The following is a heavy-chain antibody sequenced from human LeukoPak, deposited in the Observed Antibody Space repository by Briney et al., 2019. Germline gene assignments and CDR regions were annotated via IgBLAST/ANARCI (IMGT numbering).Heavy chain of an antibody. CDR1: GFTFGSYA. Sequence: SGRSLRLSCAASGFTFGSYAMHWVRQAPGKGLEWVAVISYDGSNKYYADSVKGRFTISRDNSKNTLYLQMNSLRAEDTAVYYCEGVRGVRGFYFDYWGQGTLVTVSS. CDR2: ISYDGSNK. J-gene: IGHJ4*02. CDR3: EGVRGVRGFYFDY. V-gene: IGHV3-30*04. D-gene: IGHD3-10*01.